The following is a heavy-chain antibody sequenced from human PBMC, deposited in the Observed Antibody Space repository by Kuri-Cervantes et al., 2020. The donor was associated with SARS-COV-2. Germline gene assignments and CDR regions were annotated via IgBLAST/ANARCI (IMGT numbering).Heavy chain of an antibody. V-gene: IGHV1-8*03. CDR3: AMGGLDCSSTSCYSGYFDY. CDR1: GYTFTSYG. CDR2: MNPNSGNT. Sequence: ASVKVSCKASGYTFTSYGISWVRQAPGQGLEWMGWMNPNSGNTGYAQKFQGRVTITRDTSISTAYMELSRLRSDDTAVYYCAMGGLDCSSTSCYSGYFDYWGQGTLVTVSS. J-gene: IGHJ4*02. D-gene: IGHD2-2*02.